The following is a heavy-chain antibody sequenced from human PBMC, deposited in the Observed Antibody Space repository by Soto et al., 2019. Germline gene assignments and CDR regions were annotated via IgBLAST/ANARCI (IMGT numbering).Heavy chain of an antibody. Sequence: GGSLRLSCAASGFTFSSYAMSWVRQAPGKGLEWVSAISGSGGSTYYADSVKGRFTISRDNSKNTLYLQMNSLRAEDMAVYYCAKDVAAAGTPDFDYWGQGTLVTVSS. CDR3: AKDVAAAGTPDFDY. D-gene: IGHD6-13*01. V-gene: IGHV3-23*01. J-gene: IGHJ4*02. CDR2: ISGSGGST. CDR1: GFTFSSYA.